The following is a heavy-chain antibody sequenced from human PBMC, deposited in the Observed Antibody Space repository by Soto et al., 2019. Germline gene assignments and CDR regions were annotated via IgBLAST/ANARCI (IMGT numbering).Heavy chain of an antibody. CDR2: IIPIFPTP. V-gene: IGHV1-69*12. CDR3: ARAIARQQLAGNYSYGIDV. CDR1: GGTFGNSA. D-gene: IGHD3-3*02. Sequence: QVQLVQSGAEVKKPGSSVTVSCKASGGTFGNSAISWVRQAPGQGLEWMGGIIPIFPTPDYAQKFQGRVTITADESTTTAYIEFPSPTSEDTAVYYCARAIARQQLAGNYSYGIDVWGHGTTVTVSS. J-gene: IGHJ6*02.